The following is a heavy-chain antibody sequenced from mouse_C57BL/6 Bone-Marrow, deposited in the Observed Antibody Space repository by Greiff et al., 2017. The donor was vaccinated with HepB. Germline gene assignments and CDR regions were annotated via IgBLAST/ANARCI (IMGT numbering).Heavy chain of an antibody. CDR2: IDPENGDT. J-gene: IGHJ3*01. CDR3: TRRIYYGNYEGVFAY. D-gene: IGHD2-1*01. V-gene: IGHV14-4*01. CDR1: GFNIKDDY. Sequence: EVQLKQSGAELVRPGASVKLSCTASGFNIKDDYMHWVKQRPEQGLEWIGWIDPENGDTEYASKFQGKATITADTSSNTAYLQLSSLTSEDTAVYYCTRRIYYGNYEGVFAYWGQGTLVTVSA.